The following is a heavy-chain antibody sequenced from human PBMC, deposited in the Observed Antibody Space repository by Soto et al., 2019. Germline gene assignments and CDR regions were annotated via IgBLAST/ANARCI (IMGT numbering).Heavy chain of an antibody. Sequence: SETLSLTCAVSGYSISSSNWWGWIRQPPGKGLEWIGYIYYSGSTYYNPSLKSRVTMSVDTSKNQFSLKLSSVTAVDTAVYYCARVSAYCSGGSCYANWFDPWGQGTLVTVSS. D-gene: IGHD2-15*01. CDR1: GYSISSSNW. CDR2: IYYSGST. CDR3: ARVSAYCSGGSCYANWFDP. V-gene: IGHV4-28*03. J-gene: IGHJ5*02.